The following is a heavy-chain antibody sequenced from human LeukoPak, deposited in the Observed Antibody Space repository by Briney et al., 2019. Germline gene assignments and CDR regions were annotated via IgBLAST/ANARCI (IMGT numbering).Heavy chain of an antibody. V-gene: IGHV4-34*01. D-gene: IGHD6-19*01. CDR1: GGSFSGYY. CDR2: INHSGST. J-gene: IGHJ4*02. Sequence: SETLSLTCAVYGGSFSGYYWRWIRQPPGKGLEWIGEINHSGSTNYNPSLKSRVTISVDTSKNQFSLKLSSVTAADTAVYYCGSIAVAGTLPDYWGQGTLVTVSS. CDR3: GSIAVAGTLPDY.